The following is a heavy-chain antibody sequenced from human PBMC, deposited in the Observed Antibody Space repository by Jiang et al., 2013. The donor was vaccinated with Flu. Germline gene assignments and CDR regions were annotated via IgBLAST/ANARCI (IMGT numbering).Heavy chain of an antibody. J-gene: IGHJ6*02. CDR3: ARVPTDYYYYYGMDV. V-gene: IGHV1-2*06. CDR2: INPNSGGT. Sequence: RRAPGQGLEWMGRINPNSGGTNYAQKFQGRVTMTRDTSISTAYMELSRLRSDDTAVYYCARVPTDYYYYYGMDVWGQGTTVTVSS.